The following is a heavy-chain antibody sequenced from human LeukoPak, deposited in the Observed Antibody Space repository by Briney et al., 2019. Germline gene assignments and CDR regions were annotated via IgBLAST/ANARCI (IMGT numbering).Heavy chain of an antibody. Sequence: GRSLRLSCAASGFTFSTYGMHWVRQAPGKGLEWVAVIWYDGSNKYYVDSVKGRFTISRDNSKNTLYLQMNSLRAEDTAVYYCARAPCSGNSCYSVDYWGQGTLVTVSS. CDR1: GFTFSTYG. CDR3: ARAPCSGNSCYSVDY. J-gene: IGHJ4*02. V-gene: IGHV3-33*01. CDR2: IWYDGSNK. D-gene: IGHD2-15*01.